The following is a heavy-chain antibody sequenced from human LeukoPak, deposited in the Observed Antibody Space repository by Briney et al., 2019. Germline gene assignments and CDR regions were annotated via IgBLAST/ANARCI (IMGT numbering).Heavy chain of an antibody. Sequence: SVKVSCKASGGTFSSYTISWVRQAPGQGLEWMGRIIPILGIANYAQKFQGRVTITADKSTSTAYMELSSLRSEDTAVYYCVSSYYYDSGGYPLDYWGQGTLVTVSS. D-gene: IGHD3-22*01. J-gene: IGHJ4*02. V-gene: IGHV1-69*02. CDR2: IIPILGIA. CDR1: GGTFSSYT. CDR3: VSSYYYDSGGYPLDY.